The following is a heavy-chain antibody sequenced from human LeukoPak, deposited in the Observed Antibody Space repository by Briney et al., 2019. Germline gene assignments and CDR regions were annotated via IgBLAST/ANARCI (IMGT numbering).Heavy chain of an antibody. CDR2: IYSGGST. CDR3: AREEAAGPIDY. CDR1: GFTVSSNY. J-gene: IGHJ4*02. D-gene: IGHD6-13*01. V-gene: IGHV3-53*01. Sequence: GGSLRLSCAASGFTVSSNYMSWVRQAPGKGLEWVSVIYSGGSTYYADSVKGRITISRDNSKNTLYLQMNSLRAEDTAVYYCAREEAAGPIDYWGQGTLVTVSS.